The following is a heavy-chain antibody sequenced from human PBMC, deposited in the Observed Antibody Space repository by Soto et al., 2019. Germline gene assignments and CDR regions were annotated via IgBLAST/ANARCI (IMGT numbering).Heavy chain of an antibody. CDR3: ARGWYTGFDY. Sequence: SETLSLTCTVSGGSISSYYWSWIRQPPGKGLEWIGYIYYSGSTNYNPSLKSRVTISVDTSKNQLSLKLSSVTAADTAVYYCARGWYTGFDYWGQGTLVTVSS. V-gene: IGHV4-59*01. CDR1: GGSISSYY. CDR2: IYYSGST. D-gene: IGHD6-13*01. J-gene: IGHJ4*02.